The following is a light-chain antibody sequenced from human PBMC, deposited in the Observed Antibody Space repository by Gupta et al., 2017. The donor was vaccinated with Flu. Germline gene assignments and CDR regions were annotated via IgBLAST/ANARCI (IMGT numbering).Light chain of an antibody. V-gene: IGKV1-27*01. CDR3: QKYNSAPRGT. Sequence: DRVTITCRASQGISNYLAWYQQKPGKVPKLLIYAASTLQSGVPSRFSGSGSGTDFTLTISSLQPEDVATYYCQKYNSAPRGTFGQGTKVEIK. CDR1: QGISNY. J-gene: IGKJ1*01. CDR2: AAS.